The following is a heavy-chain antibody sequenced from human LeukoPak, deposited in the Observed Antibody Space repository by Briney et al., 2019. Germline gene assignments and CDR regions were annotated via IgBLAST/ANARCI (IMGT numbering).Heavy chain of an antibody. CDR2: IRYDGSNK. V-gene: IGHV3-30*02. J-gene: IGHJ4*02. CDR3: AKDRSGDSYYFDY. D-gene: IGHD4-17*01. CDR1: GFTFSSYG. Sequence: PGGSLRLSCAAYGFTFSSYGMHWVRQAPGKGLEWVAFIRYDGSNKYYADSVKGRFTISRDNSKNTLYLQMNSLRAEDTAVYYCAKDRSGDSYYFDYWGQGTLVTVSS.